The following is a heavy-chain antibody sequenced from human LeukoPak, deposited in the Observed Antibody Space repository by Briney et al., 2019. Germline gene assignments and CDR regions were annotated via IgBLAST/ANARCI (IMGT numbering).Heavy chain of an antibody. CDR3: AKESMVRGVHEYYFDY. CDR2: ISGSGGST. CDR1: GFTFSSYA. Sequence: GGSLRLSCAASGFTFSSYAMSWVRQAPGKGLEWVSAISGSGGSTYYADSVKGRFTISRDNSKNTLYLQMNSLRAEDTAVYYCAKESMVRGVHEYYFDYWGQGTLVTVSS. V-gene: IGHV3-23*01. J-gene: IGHJ4*02. D-gene: IGHD3-10*01.